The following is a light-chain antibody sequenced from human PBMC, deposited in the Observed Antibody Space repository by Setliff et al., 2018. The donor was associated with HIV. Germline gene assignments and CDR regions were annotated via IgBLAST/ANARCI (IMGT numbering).Light chain of an antibody. CDR3: SSYTSSSTDV. CDR2: DVS. Sequence: QSALAQPASVSGSPGQSTTISCTGTSSDVGTYNAVYWYQQHPGKAPKLMIYDVSTRPSGVSNRFSGSKSGNTASLTISGLQTEDEADYYCSSYTSSSTDVFGTGTKVTVL. V-gene: IGLV2-14*01. J-gene: IGLJ1*01. CDR1: SSDVGTYNA.